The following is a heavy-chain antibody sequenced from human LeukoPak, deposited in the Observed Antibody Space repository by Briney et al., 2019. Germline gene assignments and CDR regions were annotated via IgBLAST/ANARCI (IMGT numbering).Heavy chain of an antibody. D-gene: IGHD1-26*01. J-gene: IGHJ4*02. CDR1: GFSFSGYW. CDR2: INSDGSST. V-gene: IGHV3-74*01. Sequence: GGSLRLSCAASGFSFSGYWMHWVRQDPGKGLVWVSRINSDGSSTTYADSVKGRFTISRDNAKNTLYLQMNSLRAEDTAMYYCARQKQSHGNFDYWGQGTLVTVSS. CDR3: ARQKQSHGNFDY.